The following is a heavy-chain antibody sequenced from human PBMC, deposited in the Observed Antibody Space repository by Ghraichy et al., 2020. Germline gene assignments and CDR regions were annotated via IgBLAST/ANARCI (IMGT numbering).Heavy chain of an antibody. CDR3: ARDTSGYWDY. CDR1: GAPISSGTNY. Sequence: SETLSLTCSVSGAPISSGTNYWTWIRQYPGKGLEWIGYIHDTGSTYYNPSLKSRVTISLGPSQKQFSLELSSVSAADTAIYYCARDTSGYWDYWGQGTLVTVPS. V-gene: IGHV4-31*03. D-gene: IGHD3-22*01. J-gene: IGHJ4*02. CDR2: IHDTGST.